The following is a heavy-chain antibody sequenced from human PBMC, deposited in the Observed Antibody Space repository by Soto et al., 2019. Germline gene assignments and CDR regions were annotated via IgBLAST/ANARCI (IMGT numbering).Heavy chain of an antibody. CDR1: GFTFSSYG. Sequence: QVQLVESGGGVVQPGRSLRLSCAASGFTFSSYGMHWVRQAPGKGLEWVEVIWYDGRNKYYADSVKVRFTISRDNSKNTLYLQMNSLRAEDTAVYYCARGGSSSWYWFDPWGQGTLVTVSS. V-gene: IGHV3-33*01. CDR3: ARGGSSSWYWFDP. CDR2: IWYDGRNK. J-gene: IGHJ5*02. D-gene: IGHD6-13*01.